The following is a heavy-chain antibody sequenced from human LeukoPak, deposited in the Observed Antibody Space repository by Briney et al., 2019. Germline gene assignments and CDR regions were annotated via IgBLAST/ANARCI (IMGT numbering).Heavy chain of an antibody. CDR3: ASRVGALEY. D-gene: IGHD1-26*01. J-gene: IGHJ4*02. V-gene: IGHV3-48*01. CDR2: ISSSSSTI. Sequence: GGSLRLSCAASGFTFSDYSMNWVRQAPGKGLELVSYISSSSSTIFYAASEKGRFTISRDNAKNSLYLQMDSLRAEDTAVYYCASRVGALEYWGQGTLVTVSS. CDR1: GFTFSDYS.